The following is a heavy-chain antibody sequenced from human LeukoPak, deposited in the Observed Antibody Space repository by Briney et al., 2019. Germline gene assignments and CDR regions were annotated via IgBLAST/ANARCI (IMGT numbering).Heavy chain of an antibody. CDR1: GFTFSSYG. D-gene: IGHD3-16*01. CDR3: ARDGGPWSLHYFDY. V-gene: IGHV3-33*01. J-gene: IGHJ4*02. Sequence: GGSLRLSCAASGFTFSSYGMHWVRQAPSKGLEWVAVIWYDGSNKYYADSVKGRFTISRDNSKNTLYLQMNSLRAEDTAVYYCARDGGPWSLHYFDYWGQGTLVTVSS. CDR2: IWYDGSNK.